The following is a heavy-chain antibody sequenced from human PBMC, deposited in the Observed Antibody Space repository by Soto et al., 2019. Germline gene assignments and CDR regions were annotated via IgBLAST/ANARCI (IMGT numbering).Heavy chain of an antibody. J-gene: IGHJ6*02. V-gene: IGHV1-46*01. D-gene: IGHD3-16*01. Sequence: GVSVEVACRASWYTFTSGYMDCVRQAPGQGLEGMGIINPSGGSTSYAQNFPGRVTRTRDTSTSTVYMELSSLRSEDTAVYYCARVWGIGSTATLGSERPLNYYGMDVWGQGTTVTVSS. CDR1: WYTFTSGY. CDR2: INPSGGST. CDR3: ARVWGIGSTATLGSERPLNYYGMDV.